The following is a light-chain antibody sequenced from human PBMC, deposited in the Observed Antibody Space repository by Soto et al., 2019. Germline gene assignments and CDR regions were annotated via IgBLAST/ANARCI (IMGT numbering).Light chain of an antibody. J-gene: IGLJ2*01. Sequence: QSALTQPPSASGSPGQSVTLSCTGTSSDVGAYNYVSWYQQHPGKAPKLMVYEVSKRPSGVPDRFSGSKSGNTASLTVSGLQVEDEADYYCISYAGINKGVVFGGGTKLTVL. CDR1: SSDVGAYNY. CDR3: ISYAGINKGVV. V-gene: IGLV2-8*01. CDR2: EVS.